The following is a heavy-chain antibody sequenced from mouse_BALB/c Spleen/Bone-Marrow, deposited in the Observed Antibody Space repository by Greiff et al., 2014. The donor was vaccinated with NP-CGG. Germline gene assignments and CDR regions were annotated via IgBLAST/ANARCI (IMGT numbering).Heavy chain of an antibody. D-gene: IGHD1-1*01. V-gene: IGHV14-3*02. Sequence: VQLKESGAELVKPGASVKLSCTASGFNIKDAYMHWVKQRPEQGLEWIGMIDPSNGNTKYDPKFQGKATITADTSSNAAYLQVSSLTSEDTAFYYCAGYYYGSSQFAYWGQGTMVTVSA. CDR2: IDPSNGNT. CDR3: AGYYYGSSQFAY. J-gene: IGHJ3*01. CDR1: GFNIKDAY.